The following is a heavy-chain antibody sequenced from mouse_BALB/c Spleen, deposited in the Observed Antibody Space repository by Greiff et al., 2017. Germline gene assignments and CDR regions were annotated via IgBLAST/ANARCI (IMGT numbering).Heavy chain of an antibody. CDR2: ISYSGST. Sequence: EVQLQQSGPGLVKPSQSLSLTCTVTGYSITSDYAWNWIRQFPGNKLEWMGYISYSGSTSYNPSLKSRISITRDTSKNQFFLQLNSVTTEDTATYYCARFITTVVAPYFDYWGQGTTLTVSS. CDR1: GYSITSDYA. D-gene: IGHD1-1*01. J-gene: IGHJ2*01. CDR3: ARFITTVVAPYFDY. V-gene: IGHV3-2*02.